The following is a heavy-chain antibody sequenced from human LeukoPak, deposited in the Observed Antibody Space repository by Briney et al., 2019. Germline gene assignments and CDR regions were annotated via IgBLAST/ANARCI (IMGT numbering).Heavy chain of an antibody. Sequence: PGGSLRLSCEASGFSFGDYNMHWVRQAPGKGLEWVSSITTSSSYIYYADSVKGRFTISRDNARNSLYLQMDSLRAEDTAVYYCARRGSGYTEPIDYWGQGTLVTFSS. CDR1: GFSFGDYN. J-gene: IGHJ4*02. CDR2: ITTSSSYI. CDR3: ARRGSGYTEPIDY. D-gene: IGHD5-12*01. V-gene: IGHV3-21*01.